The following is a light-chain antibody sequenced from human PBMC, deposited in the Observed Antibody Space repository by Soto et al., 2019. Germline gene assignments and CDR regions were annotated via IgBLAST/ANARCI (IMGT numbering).Light chain of an antibody. CDR2: AIS. CDR1: QDVSND. CDR3: RQEATSPYP. V-gene: IGKV1-6*01. Sequence: AVQMTQSPSSLSASVGDRVTITCRASQDVSNDLGWYQQKPGQAPKLLIYAISTLQRGVPARFSGSGSGTDFTLTSSSLQPEDSATYYCRQEATSPYPVGQGNTLAI. J-gene: IGKJ2*01.